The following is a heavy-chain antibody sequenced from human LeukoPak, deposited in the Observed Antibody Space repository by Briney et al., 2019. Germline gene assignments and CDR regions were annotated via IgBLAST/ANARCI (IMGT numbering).Heavy chain of an antibody. CDR2: IIPIFGTA. CDR1: GGTFRSYA. V-gene: IGHV1-69*13. Sequence: SVKVSCKASGGTFRSYAISWVRQAPGQGLEWMGGIIPIFGTANYAQKFQGRVTITADESTSTVYMELSSLRSEDTAVYYCASRQVGNNDYYYYYMDVWGKGTTVTVSS. D-gene: IGHD1/OR15-1a*01. J-gene: IGHJ6*03. CDR3: ASRQVGNNDYYYYYMDV.